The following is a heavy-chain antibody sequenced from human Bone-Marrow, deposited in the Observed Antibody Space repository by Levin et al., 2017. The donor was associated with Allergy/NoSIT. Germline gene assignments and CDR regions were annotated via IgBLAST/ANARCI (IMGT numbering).Heavy chain of an antibody. CDR1: GYTFTGYY. CDR3: ASILGGYCGGDCNG. Sequence: GESLKISCKASGYTFTGYYMHWVRQAPGQGLEWMGRINPNSGGTNYAQKFQGRVTMTRDTSISTAYMELSRLRSDDTAVYYCASILGGYCGGDCNGWGQGTLVTVSS. V-gene: IGHV1-2*06. D-gene: IGHD2-21*02. CDR2: INPNSGGT. J-gene: IGHJ4*02.